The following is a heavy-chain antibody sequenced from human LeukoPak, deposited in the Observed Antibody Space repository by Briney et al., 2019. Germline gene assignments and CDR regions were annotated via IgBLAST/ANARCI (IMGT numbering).Heavy chain of an antibody. CDR1: GDSVSSNSAA. Sequence: SQTLLLTCAISGDSVSSNSAAWNWIRQSPSRGPGWLGRTYYRSKWYNDYAVSVKSRITINPDTSKNQFSLQLNSVTPEDTAVYYCARANWNYLWFDPWGQGTLVTVSS. V-gene: IGHV6-1*01. CDR3: ARANWNYLWFDP. CDR2: TYYRSKWYN. D-gene: IGHD1-7*01. J-gene: IGHJ5*02.